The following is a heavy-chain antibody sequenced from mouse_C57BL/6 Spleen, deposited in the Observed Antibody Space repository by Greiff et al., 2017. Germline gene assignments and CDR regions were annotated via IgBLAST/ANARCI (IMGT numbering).Heavy chain of an antibody. Sequence: QVQLQQSGAELARPGASVKLSCKASGYTFTSYGISWVKQRPGQGLEWIVEIYPRSGNTYYNEKFKGKATLTADKSSSTAYMDLHSLTSEDSAVYFCAVDSSGYVFDYGGQGTTRTGSS. CDR3: AVDSSGYVFDY. J-gene: IGHJ2*01. CDR1: GYTFTSYG. CDR2: IYPRSGNT. V-gene: IGHV1-81*01. D-gene: IGHD3-2*02.